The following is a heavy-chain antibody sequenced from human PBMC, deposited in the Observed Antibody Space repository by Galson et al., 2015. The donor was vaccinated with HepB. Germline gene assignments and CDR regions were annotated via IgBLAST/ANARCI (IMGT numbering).Heavy chain of an antibody. D-gene: IGHD3-3*01. Sequence: SVKVSCKASGYTFTSHDINWVRQAPGQGLEWMVWMNPRSGNTGYAREFKGRVTVPRNPSISTADMELSSLSADDTAVYYCARGGGYYDDSGYHNDAFDIWGQGTMVSVCS. CDR1: GYTFTSHD. J-gene: IGHJ3*02. V-gene: IGHV1-8*01. CDR3: ARGGGYYDDSGYHNDAFDI. CDR2: MNPRSGNT.